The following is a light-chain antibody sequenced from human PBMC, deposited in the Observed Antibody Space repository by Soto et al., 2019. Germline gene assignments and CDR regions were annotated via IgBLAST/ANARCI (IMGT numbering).Light chain of an antibody. J-gene: IGKJ1*01. CDR2: AAP. Sequence: DIQMTQSPSSQSASVGDRVTITCRASQSINSYLNRYQQKPGKAPKLLIYAAPSLQSGVPPRFSGSGSETDFTLTITSLHPDDFATYYCQQSFSTPRTFGQGTRVDI. CDR1: QSINSY. CDR3: QQSFSTPRT. V-gene: IGKV1-39*01.